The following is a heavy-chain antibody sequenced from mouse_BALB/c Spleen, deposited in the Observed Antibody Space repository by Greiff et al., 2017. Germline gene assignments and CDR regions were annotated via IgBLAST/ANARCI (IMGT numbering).Heavy chain of an antibody. J-gene: IGHJ2*01. D-gene: IGHD2-2*01. CDR2: ISYDGSN. V-gene: IGHV3-6*02. CDR3: AREGGYHYFDY. CDR1: GYSITSGYY. Sequence: EVQLVESGPGLVKPSQSLSLTCSVTGYSITSGYYWNWIRQFPGNKLEWMGYISYDGSNNYNPSLKNRISITRDTSKNQFFLKLNSVTTEDTATYYCAREGGYHYFDYWGQGTTLTVSS.